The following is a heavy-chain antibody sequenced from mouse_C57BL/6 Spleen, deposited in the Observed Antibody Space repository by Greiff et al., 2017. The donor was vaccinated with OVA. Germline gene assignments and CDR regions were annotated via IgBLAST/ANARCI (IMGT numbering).Heavy chain of an antibody. J-gene: IGHJ2*01. CDR2: IDPETGGT. Sequence: ESGAELVRPGASVTLSCKASGYTFTDYEMHWVKQTPVHGLEWIGAIDPETGGTAYNQKFKGKAILTADKSSSTAYMELRSLTSEDSAVYYCTTGDGPDFDYWGQGTTRTVSS. D-gene: IGHD2-3*01. CDR3: TTGDGPDFDY. CDR1: GYTFTDYE. V-gene: IGHV1-15*01.